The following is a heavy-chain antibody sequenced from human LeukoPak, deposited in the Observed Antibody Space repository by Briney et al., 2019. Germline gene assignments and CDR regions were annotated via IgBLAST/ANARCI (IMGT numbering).Heavy chain of an antibody. V-gene: IGHV3-49*04. Sequence: PGGSLRLSCTASGFIFRDYAMTWVRQAPGKGLEWVSFIRSNAYGGTTEYAASVKGRFTISRDDSKSIAYLQMNSLKPEDTAVYYCTRGTSYCSGATCYSFGYFDFWGQGALVTVSS. D-gene: IGHD2-15*01. J-gene: IGHJ4*02. CDR3: TRGTSYCSGATCYSFGYFDF. CDR1: GFIFRDYA. CDR2: IRSNAYGGTT.